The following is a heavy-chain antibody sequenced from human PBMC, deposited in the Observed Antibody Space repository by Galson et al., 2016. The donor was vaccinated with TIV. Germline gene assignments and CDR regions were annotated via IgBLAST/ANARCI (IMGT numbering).Heavy chain of an antibody. CDR2: IYYSGST. CDR3: ARGTTDYDGSGRDWFGP. D-gene: IGHD3-9*01. J-gene: IGHJ5*02. CDR1: GGSISPYY. V-gene: IGHV4-59*01. Sequence: SETLSLTCTVSGGSISPYYWTWIRQPPGKGLEWIGYIYYSGSTNYSPSLNGRATISLDTSKSQFSLRLTSVTAADTAVYYFARGTTDYDGSGRDWFGPWGQGIRVAVSS.